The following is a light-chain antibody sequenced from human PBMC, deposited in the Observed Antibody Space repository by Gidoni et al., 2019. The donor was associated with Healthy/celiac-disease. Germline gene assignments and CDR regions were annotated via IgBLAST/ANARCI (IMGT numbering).Light chain of an antibody. CDR2: KDR. CDR1: ALPKQY. V-gene: IGLV3-25*02. J-gene: IGLJ3*02. Sequence: SYELTQPPSVSVSPGQTARITCPGDALPKQYAYWYQQKPGQAPVLGIYKDRERPSGIPERFSGSSSGKTVTLTISGVQAEDEADYYCQSADSSGTWVFGGGTKLTVL. CDR3: QSADSSGTWV.